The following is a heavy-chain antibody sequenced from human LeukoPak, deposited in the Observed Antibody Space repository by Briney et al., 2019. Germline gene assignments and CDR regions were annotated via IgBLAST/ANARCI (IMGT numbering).Heavy chain of an antibody. CDR1: GFTFSSYG. V-gene: IGHV3-30*02. CDR3: AKDSHYGDYVLYPDY. D-gene: IGHD4-17*01. J-gene: IGHJ4*02. Sequence: PGGSLRLSCAASGFTFSSYGMHWVRQAPGKGLEWVAFIRYDGSNKYYADSVKGRFTISRDNSKNTLYLQMNSLRAEDTAVYYCAKDSHYGDYVLYPDYWGQGTLVTVSS. CDR2: IRYDGSNK.